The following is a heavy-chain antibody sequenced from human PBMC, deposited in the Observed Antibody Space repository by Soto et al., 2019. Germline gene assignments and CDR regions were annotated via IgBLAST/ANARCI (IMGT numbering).Heavy chain of an antibody. V-gene: IGHV3-33*01. CDR3: ARAVTSDIVVVPAARRWFDP. CDR1: GFTFSSYG. Sequence: QVQLVESGGGVVQPGRSLRLSCAASGFTFSSYGMHWVRQAPGKGLEWVAVIWYDGSNKYYADSVKGRFTISRDNSKNTLYLQMNSLRAEDTAVYYCARAVTSDIVVVPAARRWFDPWGQGTLVTVSS. D-gene: IGHD2-2*01. CDR2: IWYDGSNK. J-gene: IGHJ5*02.